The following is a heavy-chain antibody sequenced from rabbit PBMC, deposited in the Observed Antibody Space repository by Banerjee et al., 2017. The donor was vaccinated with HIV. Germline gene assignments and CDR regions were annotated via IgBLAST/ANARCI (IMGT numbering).Heavy chain of an antibody. V-gene: IGHV1S40*01. CDR2: IYPGSFGNI. D-gene: IGHD6-1*01. CDR3: ARDIYGGYGYFYYGMDL. CDR1: GFSFSSNY. Sequence: QSLEESGGDLVKPVASLKLTCTASGFSFSSNYMCRVRQAPGKGLELIACIYPGSFGNIYYASWAKGRFTISETSSTTVTLKMTSLTAADTATYFCARDIYGGYGYFYYGMDLRGPGTLVTVS. J-gene: IGHJ6*01.